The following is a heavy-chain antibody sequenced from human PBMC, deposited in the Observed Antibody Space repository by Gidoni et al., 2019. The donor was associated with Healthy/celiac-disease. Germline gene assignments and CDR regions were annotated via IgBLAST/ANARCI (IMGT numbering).Heavy chain of an antibody. CDR1: GGYISSSSYY. J-gene: IGHJ5*02. V-gene: IGHV4-39*01. Sequence: QLQLQESGPGLVKPSETLSLTCTVSGGYISSSSYYWGWIRQPPGKGLEWIGRIYYSGSTYYTPSLKSRVTISVDTSKNQFSLKLSSVTAADTAVYYCARLAGLGGSGSFTFDPRGQGTLVTVSS. CDR2: IYYSGST. CDR3: ARLAGLGGSGSFTFDP. D-gene: IGHD3-10*01.